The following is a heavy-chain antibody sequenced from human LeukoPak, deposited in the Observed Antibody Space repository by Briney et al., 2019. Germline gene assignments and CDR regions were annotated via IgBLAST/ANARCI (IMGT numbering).Heavy chain of an antibody. D-gene: IGHD2-2*01. CDR1: GFTFSSYS. Sequence: GGSLRLSCAASGFTFSSYSMNWVRQAPGKGLEWVSSISSSSSYIYYADSVKGRFTISRDNAKNSLYLQMNSLRAEDTAVYYCASARGGVVVPAVHFDYWGQGTLVTVSS. CDR3: ASARGGVVVPAVHFDY. V-gene: IGHV3-21*01. CDR2: ISSSSSYI. J-gene: IGHJ4*02.